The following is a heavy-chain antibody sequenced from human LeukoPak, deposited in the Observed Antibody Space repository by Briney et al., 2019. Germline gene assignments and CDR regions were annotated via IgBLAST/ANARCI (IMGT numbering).Heavy chain of an antibody. CDR3: AKDMSSGWGRLDY. V-gene: IGHV3-48*01. Sequence: GGSLRLSCAASGFTFSSYSMNWVRQAPGKGLEWVSYISSSSSTIYYADSVKGRFTISRDNSKNTLYLQMNSLRAEDTAVYYCAKDMSSGWGRLDYWGQGTLVTVSS. CDR2: ISSSSSTI. D-gene: IGHD6-19*01. CDR1: GFTFSSYS. J-gene: IGHJ4*02.